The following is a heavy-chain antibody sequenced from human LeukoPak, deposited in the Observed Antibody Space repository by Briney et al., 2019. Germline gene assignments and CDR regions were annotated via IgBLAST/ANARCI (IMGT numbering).Heavy chain of an antibody. CDR2: IYYSGST. D-gene: IGHD1-14*01. J-gene: IGHJ6*02. Sequence: SETLSLTCTVSGGSISSGDYYWSWIRQPPGTGLEWIGYIYYSGSTYYNPSLKSRVTISVDTSKNQFSLKLSSVTAADTAVYYCARWAAPYHTDYYYGMDVWGQGTTVTVSS. CDR1: GGSISSGDYY. CDR3: ARWAAPYHTDYYYGMDV. V-gene: IGHV4-30-4*01.